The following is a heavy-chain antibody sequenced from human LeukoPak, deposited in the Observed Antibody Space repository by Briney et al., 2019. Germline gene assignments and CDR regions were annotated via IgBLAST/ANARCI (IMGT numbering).Heavy chain of an antibody. Sequence: SGTLYLTCAISGDSVSSNSAAWNWIRQSPSRGLEWLGRTYYRFKWYNNYAVSVKSRITINPDTSKHQFSLQLNSVTPEDTAVYYCARETYSALFTWGQGTLVTVPT. V-gene: IGHV6-1*01. J-gene: IGHJ5*02. CDR1: GDSVSSNSAA. CDR3: ARETYSALFT. D-gene: IGHD2-21*01. CDR2: TYYRFKWYN.